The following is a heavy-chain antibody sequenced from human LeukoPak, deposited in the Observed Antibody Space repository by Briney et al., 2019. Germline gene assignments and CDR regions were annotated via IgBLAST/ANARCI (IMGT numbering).Heavy chain of an antibody. CDR2: IDYSGST. D-gene: IGHD2-15*01. V-gene: IGHV4-39*01. CDR3: ARHAIVYCSGGSCLIDY. CDR1: GGSISSSSYY. Sequence: SETLPLTCAVSGGSISSSSYYWGWIRQPPGKGLEWMVSIDYSGSTYSQPSHKSSITNSVDTSKNLFTLKLSSVTAADTAVYNCARHAIVYCSGGSCLIDYWAQGTLVTVSS. J-gene: IGHJ4*02.